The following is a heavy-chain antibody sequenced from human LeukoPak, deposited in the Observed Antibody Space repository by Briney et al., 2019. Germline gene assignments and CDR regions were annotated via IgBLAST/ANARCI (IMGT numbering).Heavy chain of an antibody. CDR2: IYTSGST. Sequence: SETLSLTCTVSGGSISSGSYYWSWIRQPAGKGLEWIGRIYTSGSTNYNPSLKSRVTISVDTSKNQFSLKLSSVTAADAAVYYCARSDPFHNWGSQDFDYWGQGTLVTVSS. CDR3: ARSDPFHNWGSQDFDY. D-gene: IGHD7-27*01. J-gene: IGHJ4*02. V-gene: IGHV4-61*02. CDR1: GGSISSGSYY.